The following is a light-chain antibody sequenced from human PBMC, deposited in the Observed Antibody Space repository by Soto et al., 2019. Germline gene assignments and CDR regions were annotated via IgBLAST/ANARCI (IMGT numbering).Light chain of an antibody. CDR2: WAS. J-gene: IGKJ5*01. CDR1: QSVFYTLRNKSS. Sequence: AVSLSDMAPINYKSSQSVFYTLRNKSSLALYRLVPGQLPEVIIYWASIRESGVPDRFSGSGSGTDFTLTISSVEPEDFVGDICPHRTNWPPPSGQGTRLDIK. V-gene: IGKV4-1*01. CDR3: PHRTNWPPP.